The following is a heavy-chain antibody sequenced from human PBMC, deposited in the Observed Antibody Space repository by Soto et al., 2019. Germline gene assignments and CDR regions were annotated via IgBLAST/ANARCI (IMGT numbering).Heavy chain of an antibody. J-gene: IGHJ4*02. Sequence: QVQLVQSGAEVKKPGASVKVSCKTSGYTFTGYYIHWVRQAPGQGLEWMALINPNSGDTNYGHKFQGRVTLTRDTSINTVYMEVTSLRFDHTAVYYCAVAGLPFEYWGQGTLVTVFS. V-gene: IGHV1-2*02. CDR3: AVAGLPFEY. CDR2: INPNSGDT. D-gene: IGHD6-19*01. CDR1: GYTFTGYY.